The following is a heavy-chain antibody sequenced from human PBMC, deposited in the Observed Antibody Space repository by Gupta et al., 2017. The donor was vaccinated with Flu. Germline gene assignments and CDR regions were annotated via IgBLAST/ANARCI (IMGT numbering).Heavy chain of an antibody. Sequence: EVQLLEYGGGLVQPGGSLRPSCAASGFTFSSYAMSWVRQAPGKGLEWVSTISVSGYTTYHADSVKGRFTISRDNSKNTLYLQMNSLRAEDTAVYYCAKSESINSAFDIWGQGTMVTVSS. D-gene: IGHD1-20*01. CDR1: GFTFSSYA. CDR3: AKSESINSAFDI. V-gene: IGHV3-23*01. CDR2: ISVSGYTT. J-gene: IGHJ3*02.